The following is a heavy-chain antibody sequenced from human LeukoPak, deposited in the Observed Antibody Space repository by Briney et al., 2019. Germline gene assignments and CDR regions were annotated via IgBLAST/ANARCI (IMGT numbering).Heavy chain of an antibody. J-gene: IGHJ4*02. CDR1: GFTFSSYG. CDR3: AKVGELGTTVVTPIDY. Sequence: GGSLRLSWAASGFTFSSYGMHWVRKAPGKGLEWVAVISYDGSNKYYADSVKGRFTISRDNSKNTLYLQMNSLRAEDTAVYYCAKVGELGTTVVTPIDYWGQGTLVTVSS. D-gene: IGHD4-23*01. V-gene: IGHV3-30*18. CDR2: ISYDGSNK.